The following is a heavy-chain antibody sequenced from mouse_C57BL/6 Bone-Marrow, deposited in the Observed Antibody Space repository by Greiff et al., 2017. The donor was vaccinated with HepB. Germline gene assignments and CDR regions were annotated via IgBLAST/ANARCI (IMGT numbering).Heavy chain of an antibody. Sequence: QVQLQQSGAELARPGASVKLSCKASGYTFTSYGISWVKQRTGQGLEWIGEIYPRSGNTYYNEKFKGKATLTADKSSSTAYMQLRSLTSEDSADYCCARDESYSYCAMDYWGQGTSVTVSS. V-gene: IGHV1-81*01. CDR2: IYPRSGNT. CDR1: GYTFTSYG. CDR3: ARDESYSYCAMDY. J-gene: IGHJ4*01.